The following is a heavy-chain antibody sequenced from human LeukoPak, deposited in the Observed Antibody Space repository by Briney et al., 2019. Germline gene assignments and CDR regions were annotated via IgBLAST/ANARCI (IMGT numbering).Heavy chain of an antibody. Sequence: SETLSLTCTVSGGSISSGGYYWSWIRQHPGKGLEWIGYIYYSGSTYYNPSLKSRVTISVDTSKNQFSLKLSSVTAADTAVYYCARVGQQLVLRWANWFDPWGQGTLVTVSS. D-gene: IGHD6-13*01. V-gene: IGHV4-31*03. CDR3: ARVGQQLVLRWANWFDP. CDR1: GGSISSGGYY. J-gene: IGHJ5*02. CDR2: IYYSGST.